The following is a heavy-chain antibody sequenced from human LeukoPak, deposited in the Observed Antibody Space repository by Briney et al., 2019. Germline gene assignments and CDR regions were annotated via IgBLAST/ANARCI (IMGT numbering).Heavy chain of an antibody. V-gene: IGHV1-2*02. CDR1: GYTFTNHY. J-gene: IGHJ5*02. CDR3: AKDPFDQMLPENWFDP. D-gene: IGHD2-2*01. Sequence: ASVKVSCKTSGYTFTNHYVHWVRQAPGQGLEWVGWMNPNSGDTNYARSFQGRVTMTRDTSISTAYMELSRLRFDDTAVYYCAKDPFDQMLPENWFDPWGQGTLVTVSS. CDR2: MNPNSGDT.